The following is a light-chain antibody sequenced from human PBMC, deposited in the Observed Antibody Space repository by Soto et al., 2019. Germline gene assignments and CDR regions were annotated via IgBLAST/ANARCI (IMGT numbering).Light chain of an antibody. CDR2: DAS. J-gene: IGKJ1*01. CDR1: QSVSSY. CDR3: QQRSKWRT. Sequence: EIVLTQSPATLSLSPGERATLSCRASQSVSSYLAWYQQTPGQAPRLLIYDASKRATGIPARFSGSGFGTDYTLTISSLEPEDFAVYYCQQRSKWRTFGQGTKVEIK. V-gene: IGKV3-11*01.